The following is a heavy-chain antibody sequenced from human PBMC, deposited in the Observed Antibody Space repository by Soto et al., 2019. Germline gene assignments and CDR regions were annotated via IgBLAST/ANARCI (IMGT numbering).Heavy chain of an antibody. D-gene: IGHD6-19*01. CDR2: ISAYNGNT. J-gene: IGHJ4*02. V-gene: IGHV1-18*04. Sequence: QVQLVQSGAEVKKPGASVKVSCKASGYTFISHGISWVRQAPGQGLEWVGWISAYNGNTNYAQKLQGRVTMTTDTSTSTAYMDLRSLRSDDTAVYYCARDGPRIAVAGTFDYWGQGTLVTVSS. CDR3: ARDGPRIAVAGTFDY. CDR1: GYTFISHG.